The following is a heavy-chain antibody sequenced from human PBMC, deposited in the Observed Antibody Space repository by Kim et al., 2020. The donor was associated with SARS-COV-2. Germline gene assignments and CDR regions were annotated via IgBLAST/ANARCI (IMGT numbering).Heavy chain of an antibody. J-gene: IGHJ1*01. D-gene: IGHD3-16*01. CDR3: ARGLSPKVGYFQH. V-gene: IGHV4-59*13. Sequence: SETLSLTCTVSGGSISSYYWSWIRQPPGKGLEWIGYIYYSGSTNYNPSLKSRLTISVDTSKNQFSLKLSSVTAADTAMYYCARGLSPKVGYFQHWGQGTLVTVSS. CDR2: IYYSGST. CDR1: GGSISSYY.